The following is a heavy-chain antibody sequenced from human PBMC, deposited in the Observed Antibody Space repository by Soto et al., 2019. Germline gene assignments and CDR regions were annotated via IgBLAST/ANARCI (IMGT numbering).Heavy chain of an antibody. CDR1: GFTFSSYG. CDR2: IWYDGSNK. V-gene: IGHV3-33*01. J-gene: IGHJ6*02. CDR3: ARVIVGATRYYYYGMDV. Sequence: PGGSLRLSCAASGFTFSSYGMHWVRQAPGKGLEWVAVIWYDGSNKYYADSVKGRFTISRDNSKNTLYLQMNSLRAEDTAVYYCARVIVGATRYYYYGMDVWGQGTTVTVSS. D-gene: IGHD1-26*01.